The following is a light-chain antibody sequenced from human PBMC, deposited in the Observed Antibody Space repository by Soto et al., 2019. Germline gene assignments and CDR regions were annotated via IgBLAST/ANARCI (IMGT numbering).Light chain of an antibody. Sequence: QSVLTQPPSASGTPGQRVSISCSGGSSNIGGNTVNWYQQLPGTAPKLLIYSNNQRPSGVPDRFSGSKSGTSASLAISGLQSEDEAEYYCGAWDDSLNGYVFGTGTKLTVL. V-gene: IGLV1-44*01. CDR3: GAWDDSLNGYV. J-gene: IGLJ1*01. CDR2: SNN. CDR1: SSNIGGNT.